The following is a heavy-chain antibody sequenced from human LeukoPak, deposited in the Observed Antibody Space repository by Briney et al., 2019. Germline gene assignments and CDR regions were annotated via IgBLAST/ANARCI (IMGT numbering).Heavy chain of an antibody. D-gene: IGHD6-13*01. V-gene: IGHV3-30-3*01. CDR2: ISYDGSNK. CDR3: ARDEGRIAAALDY. J-gene: IGHJ4*02. Sequence: PGRSLRLSCAASGFTFSSYAMHWVREAPGKGLEWVAVISYDGSNKYYADSMKGRFTISRDNSKNTLYLQMNSLRAEDTAVYYCARDEGRIAAALDYWGQGTLVTVSS. CDR1: GFTFSSYA.